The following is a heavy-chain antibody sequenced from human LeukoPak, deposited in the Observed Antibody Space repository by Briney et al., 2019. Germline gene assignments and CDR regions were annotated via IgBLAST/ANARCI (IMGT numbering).Heavy chain of an antibody. J-gene: IGHJ6*03. V-gene: IGHV1-2*02. CDR3: ARGGDPHYYYYMDV. D-gene: IGHD7-27*01. CDR2: INPNSGGT. Sequence: ASVKVSCKASGYTFTGYYMHWVRQAPGQGLEWMGWINPNSGGTNYAQKFQGRVTMTRDTSISTAYMELSSLRSEDTAVYYCARGGDPHYYYYMDVWGKGTTVTISS. CDR1: GYTFTGYY.